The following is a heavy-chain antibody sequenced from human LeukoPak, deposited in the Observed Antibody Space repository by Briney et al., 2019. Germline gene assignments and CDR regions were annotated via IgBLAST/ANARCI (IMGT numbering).Heavy chain of an antibody. CDR1: GFTVSSNY. V-gene: IGHV3-53*01. CDR2: IYSGGST. D-gene: IGHD5-18*01. Sequence: GGSLRLSCAASGFTVSSNYMSWVRQAPGKGLEWVSVIYSGGSTYYADSVKGRFTISRDNSKNTLYLQMNSLRAEDTAVYYCARDSDVDTAMEHYYGMDVWGHGTTVTVSS. J-gene: IGHJ6*02. CDR3: ARDSDVDTAMEHYYGMDV.